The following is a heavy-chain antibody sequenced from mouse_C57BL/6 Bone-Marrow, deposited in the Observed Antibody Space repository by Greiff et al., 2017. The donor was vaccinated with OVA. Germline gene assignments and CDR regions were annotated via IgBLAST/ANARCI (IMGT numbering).Heavy chain of an antibody. CDR3: AKQIGGGFFPLFDY. Sequence: QVQLKESGPGLVAPSQSLSITCTVSGFSLTSSGVSWVRQPPGKGLARLGVIWGDGSTNYHSALIPRLSISKDNSKSQFFLKLNSLQTDDTATYYCAKQIGGGFFPLFDYWGQGTTLTVSS. CDR2: IWGDGST. D-gene: IGHD1-1*02. J-gene: IGHJ2*01. V-gene: IGHV2-3*01. CDR1: GFSLTSSG.